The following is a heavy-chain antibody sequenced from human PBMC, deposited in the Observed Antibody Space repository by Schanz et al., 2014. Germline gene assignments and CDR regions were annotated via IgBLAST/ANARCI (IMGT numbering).Heavy chain of an antibody. CDR3: ARANYRRKISFDY. V-gene: IGHV3-11*06. D-gene: IGHD3-10*01. CDR2: ISSGSSYA. Sequence: QGQLGEPGGGLVKPRGSLRLSCAASGFTFNSYAMTWVRQAPGKGLEWVSDISSGSSYANYADSVKGRFTISRDNAKNSLYLQMNSLRAEDTAVYCCARANYRRKISFDYGGRGTLVTVAS. J-gene: IGHJ4*02. CDR1: GFTFNSYA.